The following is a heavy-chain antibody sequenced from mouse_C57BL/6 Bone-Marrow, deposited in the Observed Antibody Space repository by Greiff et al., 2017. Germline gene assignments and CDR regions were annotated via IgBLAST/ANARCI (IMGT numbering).Heavy chain of an antibody. CDR3: TRRTGTWCFDV. Sequence: QVQLKQSGAELVRPGASVTLSCKASGYTFTDYEMHWVKQTPVHGLEWIGAIDPETGGTAYNQKFKGKAILTADTSSSTSYMELRGLTAEDSADYYCTRRTGTWCFDVWGTGTTVTVSS. V-gene: IGHV1-15*01. D-gene: IGHD3-3*01. CDR2: IDPETGGT. J-gene: IGHJ1*03. CDR1: GYTFTDYE.